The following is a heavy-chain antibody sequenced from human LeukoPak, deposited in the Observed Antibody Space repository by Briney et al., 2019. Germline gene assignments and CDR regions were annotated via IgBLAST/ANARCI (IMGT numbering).Heavy chain of an antibody. V-gene: IGHV4-34*01. CDR3: ASSYYGSGSYPN. Sequence: SETLSLTCAVYGGSFSGYYWSWIRQPPGKGLEWIGEINHSGSTNYNPSLKSRVTISVDTSKNQFSLELSSVTAADTAVYYCASSYYGSGSYPNWGQGTLVTVSS. CDR2: INHSGST. D-gene: IGHD3-10*01. J-gene: IGHJ4*02. CDR1: GGSFSGYY.